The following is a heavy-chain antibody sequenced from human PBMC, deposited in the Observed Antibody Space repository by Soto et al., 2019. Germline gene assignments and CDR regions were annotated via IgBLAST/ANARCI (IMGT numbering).Heavy chain of an antibody. CDR2: IIPIFGTA. CDR1: GGTFSSYA. J-gene: IGHJ5*02. V-gene: IGHV1-69*05. Sequence: QVQLVQSGAEVKKPGSSVKVSCKASGGTFSSYAITWVRQAPGQGLEWMGGIIPIFGTANYAQKFQGRVTXXXXXXXXXXXXXXXXXXXXXXXXXXXXXXXXXXXXXXXXWFDPWGQGTLVTVSS. CDR3: XXXXXXXXXXXXXWFDP.